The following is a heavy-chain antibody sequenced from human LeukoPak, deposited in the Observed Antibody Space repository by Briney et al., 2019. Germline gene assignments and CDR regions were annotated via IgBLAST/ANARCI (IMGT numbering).Heavy chain of an antibody. CDR1: GFTFSSYG. V-gene: IGHV3-30*18. Sequence: GRSLRLSCAASGFTFSSYGMHWVRQAPGKGLEWVAVISYDGSNKYYADSVKGRFTISRDNSKNTLYLQMNSLRAEDTAVYYCAKDQRWLQSTYNWFDPWGQGTLVTVSS. D-gene: IGHD5-24*01. CDR2: ISYDGSNK. CDR3: AKDQRWLQSTYNWFDP. J-gene: IGHJ5*02.